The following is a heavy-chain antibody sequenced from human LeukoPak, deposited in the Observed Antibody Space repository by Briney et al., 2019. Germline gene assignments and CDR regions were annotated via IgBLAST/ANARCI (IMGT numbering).Heavy chain of an antibody. CDR2: IKQDGSEK. D-gene: IGHD6-6*01. V-gene: IGHV3-7*01. CDR3: ARVRLEQLAPFDY. CDR1: GFTFSSYW. Sequence: GVLRLSCAASGFTFSSYWMSWVRQAPGKGLEWVANIKQDGSEKYYVDSVKGRFTISRDNAKNSLYLQMNSLRAEDTAVYYCARVRLEQLAPFDYWGQGTLVTVSS. J-gene: IGHJ4*02.